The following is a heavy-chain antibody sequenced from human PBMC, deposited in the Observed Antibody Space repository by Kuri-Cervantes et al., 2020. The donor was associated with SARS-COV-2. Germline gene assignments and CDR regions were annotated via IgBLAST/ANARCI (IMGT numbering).Heavy chain of an antibody. CDR2: ISSSSSYI. CDR1: GFTFSSYS. V-gene: IGHV3-21*04. D-gene: IGHD7-27*01. CDR3: ARDRTGPYYYYVMDV. Sequence: GESLKISCAASGFTFSSYSMNWVRQAPGKGLEWVSSISSSSSYIYYADSVKGRFTISRDNAKNSLYLQMNSLRAEDTAVYYCARDRTGPYYYYVMDVWGQGTTVTVSS. J-gene: IGHJ6*02.